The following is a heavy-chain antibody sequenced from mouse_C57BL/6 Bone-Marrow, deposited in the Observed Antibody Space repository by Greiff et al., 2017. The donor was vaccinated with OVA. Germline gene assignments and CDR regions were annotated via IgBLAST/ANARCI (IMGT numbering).Heavy chain of an antibody. CDR3: ARNPYDPFYYYAMDY. V-gene: IGHV2-9-1*01. CDR1: GFSLTSYA. J-gene: IGHJ4*01. D-gene: IGHD2-12*01. Sequence: VQLQESGPGLVAPSQSLSITCTVSGFSLTSYAISWVRQPPGKGLEWLGVIWTGGGTNYNSALKSRLSISKDNSKSQVFLKMNSLQTDDTARYYCARNPYDPFYYYAMDYWGQGTSVTVSS. CDR2: IWTGGGT.